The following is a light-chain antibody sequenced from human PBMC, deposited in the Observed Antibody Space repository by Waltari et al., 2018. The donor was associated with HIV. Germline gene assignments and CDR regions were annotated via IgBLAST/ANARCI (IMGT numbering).Light chain of an antibody. Sequence: QSVLTQPPSVSAAPGQKVTMSCSGTSSDIGTNYVSWYQHVPGMTPKLLIYDTNNRPSGIPDRFSGSKSGTSATLGITGLQTGDEADYYCGTWDGSLSGVVFGGGTKLTVL. J-gene: IGLJ2*01. CDR3: GTWDGSLSGVV. CDR1: SSDIGTNY. CDR2: DTN. V-gene: IGLV1-51*01.